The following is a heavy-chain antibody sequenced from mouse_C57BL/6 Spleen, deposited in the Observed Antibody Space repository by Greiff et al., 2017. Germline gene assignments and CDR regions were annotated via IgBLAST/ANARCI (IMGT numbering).Heavy chain of an antibody. V-gene: IGHV6-6*01. D-gene: IGHD2-9*01. CDR3: TPSYGYEGGFAY. Sequence: DVKLVESGGGLVQPGGSMKLSCAASGFTFSDAWMDWVRQSPEKGLEWVAEIRNKANNHATYYAESVKGRFTISRDDSKSRFYLQMNILRAEDTGIYYCTPSYGYEGGFAYWGQGTLVTVSA. J-gene: IGHJ3*01. CDR2: IRNKANNHAT. CDR1: GFTFSDAW.